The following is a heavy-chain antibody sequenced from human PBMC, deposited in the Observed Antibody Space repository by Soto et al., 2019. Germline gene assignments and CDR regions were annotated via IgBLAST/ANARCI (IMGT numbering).Heavy chain of an antibody. CDR2: IYWDDDK. D-gene: IGHD3-16*01. J-gene: IGHJ4*02. Sequence: QITLKESGPTMVKPTQTLTLTCTFSGFSLSTSGVGVGWIRQPPGKALEWLALIYWDDDKRYSPSLKSGLTLTKATSKTQVVVTITNMDPVDTATYYCAHSALHMITFGGVGVTGYDYWGQGTLVTVSS. CDR3: AHSALHMITFGGVGVTGYDY. V-gene: IGHV2-5*02. CDR1: GFSLSTSGVG.